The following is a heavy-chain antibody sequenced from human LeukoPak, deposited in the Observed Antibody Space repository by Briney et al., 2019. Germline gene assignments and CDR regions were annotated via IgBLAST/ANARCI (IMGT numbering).Heavy chain of an antibody. J-gene: IGHJ4*02. D-gene: IGHD3-3*01. CDR1: GFKFSNHG. V-gene: IGHV3-33*01. Sequence: SGRSLRLSCAASGFKFSNHGMHWVRQAPGKGLEWVAVIWYDGSNKYYTDSVQGRFTISRDNSKNTLYLQINSLRVEDTAVYYCTRDRSVDYFDYWGQGTLVTVSS. CDR3: TRDRSVDYFDY. CDR2: IWYDGSNK.